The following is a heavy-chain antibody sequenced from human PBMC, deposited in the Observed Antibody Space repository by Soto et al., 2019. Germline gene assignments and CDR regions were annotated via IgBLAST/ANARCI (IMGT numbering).Heavy chain of an antibody. CDR3: AKDVIFGVVYYYYGMDV. D-gene: IGHD3-3*01. J-gene: IGHJ6*02. Sequence: LILSCAASGFTFSSYGMHWVRQAPGKGLEWVAVISYDGSNKYYADSVKGRFTISRDNSKNTLYLQMNSLRAEDTAVYYCAKDVIFGVVYYYYGMDVWGQGTTVTVSS. CDR2: ISYDGSNK. V-gene: IGHV3-30*18. CDR1: GFTFSSYG.